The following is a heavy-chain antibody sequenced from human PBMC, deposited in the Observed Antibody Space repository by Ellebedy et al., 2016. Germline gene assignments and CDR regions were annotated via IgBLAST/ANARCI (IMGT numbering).Heavy chain of an antibody. CDR3: YYGLYSGS. CDR2: ISGGGDTT. J-gene: IGHJ4*02. Sequence: GGSLRLSXVASGFTFGNFFMSWVRQAPGGGLEWISTISGGGDTTVSADSVKGRFTISRDNFRNTLYLQMNSLRAEDTAVYYCYYGLYSGSWGQGTLVTVSS. V-gene: IGHV3-23*01. D-gene: IGHD4-17*01. CDR1: GFTFGNFF.